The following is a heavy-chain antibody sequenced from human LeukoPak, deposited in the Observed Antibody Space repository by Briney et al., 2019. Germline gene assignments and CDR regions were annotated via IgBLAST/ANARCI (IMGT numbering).Heavy chain of an antibody. D-gene: IGHD3-16*01. V-gene: IGHV4-59*01. CDR3: ARVTGYMIEVSCDS. CDR2: IYYSGST. Sequence: PETLSLTCTASGGTTSSYYCSWIRRPPGKGLEGIGYIYYSGSTNNKFSLTSQVTIFVDMSKNQYSLKLSTETPADTAACLCARVTGYMIEVSCDSWGQGTLVTASS. J-gene: IGHJ4*02. CDR1: GGTTSSYY.